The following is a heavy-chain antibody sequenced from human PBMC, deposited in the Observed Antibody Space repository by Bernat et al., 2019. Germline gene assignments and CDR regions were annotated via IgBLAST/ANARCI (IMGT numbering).Heavy chain of an antibody. CDR2: IYYSGST. J-gene: IGHJ6*03. CDR1: GGSISSVIYS. Sequence: QLQLQESGPGLVKPSETLSLSCTVSGGSISSVIYSWGWIRQPPGKGLEWIGSIYYSGSTYYNPSLKSRVTISVDTSNNQFSLKLSSVTAADTAVYYCARRAVRFYNMDVWGKGTTVTVSS. D-gene: IGHD6-6*01. V-gene: IGHV4-39*01. CDR3: ARRAVRFYNMDV.